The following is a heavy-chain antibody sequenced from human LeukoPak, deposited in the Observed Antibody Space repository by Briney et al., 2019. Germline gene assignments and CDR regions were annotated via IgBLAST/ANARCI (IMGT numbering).Heavy chain of an antibody. J-gene: IGHJ3*02. CDR2: IYYSGDT. CDR1: GGSISSHY. CDR3: ARDYDDSRGEAVDI. V-gene: IGHV4-59*11. Sequence: SETLSLTCTVSGGSISSHYWSWIRQPPGKGLEWIGYIYYSGDTNYNPALKSRLTISVDTSKNQFSLRLTSVTAADTAMYYCARDYDDSRGEAVDIWGQGTMVTASS. D-gene: IGHD3-22*01.